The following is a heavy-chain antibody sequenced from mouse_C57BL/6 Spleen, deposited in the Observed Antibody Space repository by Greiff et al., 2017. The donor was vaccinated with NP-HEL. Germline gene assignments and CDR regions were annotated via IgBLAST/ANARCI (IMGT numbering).Heavy chain of an antibody. CDR2: ISSGSSTI. CDR1: GFTFSDYG. J-gene: IGHJ4*01. CDR3: ARDGYYFYAMDY. V-gene: IGHV5-17*01. D-gene: IGHD2-3*01. Sequence: DVMLVESGGGLVKPGGSLKLSCAASGFTFSDYGMHWVRQAPEKGLEWVAYISSGSSTIYYADTVKGLFTISRDNAKNTLFLQMTSLRSEDSAMYYCARDGYYFYAMDYWGQGTSVTVSS.